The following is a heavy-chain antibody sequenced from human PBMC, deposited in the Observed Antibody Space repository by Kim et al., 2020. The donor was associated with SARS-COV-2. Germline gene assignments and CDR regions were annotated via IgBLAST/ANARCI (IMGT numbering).Heavy chain of an antibody. Sequence: GGSLRLSCTASGFTFGDYAMSWFRQAPGKGLEWVGFIRSKAYGGTTEYAASVKGRFTISRDDSKSIAYLQMNSLKTEDTAVYYCTRPVVPADVSWFDPWGQGTLVTVSS. D-gene: IGHD2-2*01. J-gene: IGHJ5*02. V-gene: IGHV3-49*03. CDR2: IRSKAYGGTT. CDR1: GFTFGDYA. CDR3: TRPVVPADVSWFDP.